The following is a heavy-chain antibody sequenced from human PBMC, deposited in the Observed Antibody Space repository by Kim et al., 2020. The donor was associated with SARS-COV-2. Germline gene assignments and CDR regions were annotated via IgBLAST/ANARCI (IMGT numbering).Heavy chain of an antibody. CDR2: LSYDGNT. CDR3: AGTAPRRSSTAYYFYGLDV. D-gene: IGHD3-22*01. CDR1: GGSISSFY. V-gene: IGHV4-59*03. J-gene: IGHJ6*02. Sequence: SETLSLTCTVAGGSISSFYWSWVRQPPGKGLEWVAFLSYDGNTNYNPSLKSRVTIPRDTYKNQFSLRVTSVSAADTAVYFCAGTAPRRSSTAYYFYGLDVWGQGATVIVSS.